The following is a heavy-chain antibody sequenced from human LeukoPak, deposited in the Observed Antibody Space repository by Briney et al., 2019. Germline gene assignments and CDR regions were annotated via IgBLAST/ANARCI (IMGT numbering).Heavy chain of an antibody. J-gene: IGHJ4*02. CDR2: IYPGDSDT. CDR3: ARMQDWPYYDMDY. D-gene: IGHD3-9*01. CDR1: GYSFTSYW. Sequence: GESLKISCKGSGYSFTSYWIGWVRQMPGKGLEWRGIIYPGDSDTSYSPSFQGQVTISADKSISTAYLQWSSLKASDTAMYYCARMQDWPYYDMDYWGQGTLVTVSS. V-gene: IGHV5-51*01.